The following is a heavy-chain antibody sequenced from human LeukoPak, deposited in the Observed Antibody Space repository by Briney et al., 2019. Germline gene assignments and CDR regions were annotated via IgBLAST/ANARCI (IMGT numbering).Heavy chain of an antibody. Sequence: SETLSLTCTVSGGSISSSSSYWGWIRQPPGKGPEWIGSIHYSGTTYYNLSLKSRVTIFVDTSKSQLSLELSSETAADTAVYYCVRRLRAAAGIYYVDYWGQGTLVTVSS. CDR2: IHYSGTT. D-gene: IGHD6-13*01. CDR1: GGSISSSSSY. CDR3: VRRLRAAAGIYYVDY. V-gene: IGHV4-39*01. J-gene: IGHJ4*02.